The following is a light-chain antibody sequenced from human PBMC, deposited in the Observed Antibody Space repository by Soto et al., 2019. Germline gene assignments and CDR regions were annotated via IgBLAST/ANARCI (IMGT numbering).Light chain of an antibody. V-gene: IGLV2-14*01. Sequence: QSALTQPASVSGSLGQSITISCTGTTSDVGGYNYVSWYQQHPGKAPILMIYEVTNRPSGVSNRFSGSKSGNTASLTISGLQVEDEAEYFCCSYTGSITYVFGTGTKLTVL. J-gene: IGLJ1*01. CDR2: EVT. CDR3: CSYTGSITYV. CDR1: TSDVGGYNY.